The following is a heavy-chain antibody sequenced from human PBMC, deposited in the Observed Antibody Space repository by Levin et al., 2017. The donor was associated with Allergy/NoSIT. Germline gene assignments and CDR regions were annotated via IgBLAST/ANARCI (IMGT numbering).Heavy chain of an antibody. D-gene: IGHD1-1*01. CDR3: ARVNEEDHYYYYGMDV. V-gene: IGHV1-69*04. J-gene: IGHJ6*02. CDR2: IIPILGIA. CDR1: GGTFSSYP. Sequence: SVKVSCKASGGTFSSYPISWVRQAPGQGLEWMGRIIPILGIANYAQKFQGRVTITADKSTSTAYMELSSLRSEDTAVYYCARVNEEDHYYYYGMDVWGQGTTVTVSS.